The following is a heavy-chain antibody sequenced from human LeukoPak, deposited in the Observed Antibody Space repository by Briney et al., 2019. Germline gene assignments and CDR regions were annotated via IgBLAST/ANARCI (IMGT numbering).Heavy chain of an antibody. CDR1: GYTFTGHY. Sequence: GASVKVSCKASGYTFTGHYLYWVRQAPGQGLEWMGWITPNNGGTRSAQNFQGRVTLTRDTSISTAYMDLSGLTSDDTAVYYCARDGPGGNAFDIWGQGTMVTVSS. J-gene: IGHJ3*02. CDR3: ARDGPGGNAFDI. D-gene: IGHD3-10*01. CDR2: ITPNNGGT. V-gene: IGHV1-2*02.